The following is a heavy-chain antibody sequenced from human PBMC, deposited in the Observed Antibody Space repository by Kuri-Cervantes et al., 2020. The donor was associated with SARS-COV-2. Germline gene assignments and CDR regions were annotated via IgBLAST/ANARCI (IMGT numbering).Heavy chain of an antibody. J-gene: IGHJ6*02. V-gene: IGHV3-30-3*01. CDR3: AGDVWGGYYWGGGV. CDR2: ISYDGSNK. CDR1: GFTFSSYA. D-gene: IGHD3-3*01. Sequence: GGSLRLSCAASGFTFSSYAMHWVRQAPGKGLERVAVISYDGSNKYCADSVKGRFTISRDNSKNTLYLQMNSLGAEDTAVYYCAGDVWGGYYWGGGVWGQGTTVTVSS.